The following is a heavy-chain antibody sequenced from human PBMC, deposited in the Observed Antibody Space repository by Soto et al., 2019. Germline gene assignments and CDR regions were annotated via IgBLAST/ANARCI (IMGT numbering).Heavy chain of an antibody. CDR3: ARVRIFGMPGWFDP. D-gene: IGHD3-3*01. Sequence: GGSLRLSCAASGFTFSKYEMNWVRQAPGKGLEWVSYISSSGTTIYYADSVKGRFTISRDNAKNSLYLQMNSLRAEDTAVYYCARVRIFGMPGWFDPWGQGTLVTVSS. J-gene: IGHJ5*02. CDR2: ISSSGTTI. CDR1: GFTFSKYE. V-gene: IGHV3-48*03.